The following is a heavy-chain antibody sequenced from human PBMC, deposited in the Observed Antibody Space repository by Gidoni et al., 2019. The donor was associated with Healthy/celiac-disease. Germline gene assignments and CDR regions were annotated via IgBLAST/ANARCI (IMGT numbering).Heavy chain of an antibody. Sequence: QLPLVQSGAEVKQPGPSVKVSCKSSGGPFSSYRIRWVRQDPGQGLEWMGGSIPIFGTATYAQKFQGRVTITADESTSTAYMELSSLRSEDTAVYYCATGVGLKYYYDSSGYYYFDYWGQGTLVTVSS. CDR1: GGPFSSYR. J-gene: IGHJ4*02. CDR3: ATGVGLKYYYDSSGYYYFDY. D-gene: IGHD3-22*01. CDR2: SIPIFGTA. V-gene: IGHV1-69*01.